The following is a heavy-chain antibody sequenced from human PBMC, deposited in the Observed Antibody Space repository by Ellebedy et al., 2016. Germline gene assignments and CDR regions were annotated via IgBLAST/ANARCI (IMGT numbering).Heavy chain of an antibody. CDR2: IRSKANSYAT. Sequence: GESLKISXAASGFTFSGSAMHWVRQASGKGLEWVGRIRSKANSYATAYAASVKGRFTISRDDSKNTAYLQMNSLKTEDTAVYYCTVLPLRFLEWPPDYWGQGTLDTVSS. J-gene: IGHJ4*02. CDR3: TVLPLRFLEWPPDY. D-gene: IGHD3-3*01. V-gene: IGHV3-73*01. CDR1: GFTFSGSA.